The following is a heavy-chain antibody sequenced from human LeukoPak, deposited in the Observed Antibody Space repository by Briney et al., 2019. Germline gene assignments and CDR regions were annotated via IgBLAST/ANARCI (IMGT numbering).Heavy chain of an antibody. CDR3: ARSSGYSHFDY. CDR1: GFSFSNYN. V-gene: IGHV3-21*04. D-gene: IGHD3-22*01. CDR2: ITSTISYI. J-gene: IGHJ4*02. Sequence: PGGSLRLSCAASGFSFSNYNINWVRQPPGKGLEWVSSITSTISYIYYADSVKGRFTISRDNAKNSLYLQMNSLRAEDTAVYYCARSSGYSHFDYWGQGTLVTVSS.